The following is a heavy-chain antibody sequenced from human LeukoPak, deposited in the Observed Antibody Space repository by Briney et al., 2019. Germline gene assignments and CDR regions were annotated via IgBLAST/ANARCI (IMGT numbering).Heavy chain of an antibody. CDR2: ITNNGGST. D-gene: IGHD3-22*01. J-gene: IGHJ4*02. Sequence: GRSLRLSCAASGFTFSSYGMHWVRQTPGKGLEYISAITNNGGSTYYVNSVKGRFTISRDNSKNTLYLQMGSLRVEDTAVYYCARGPRQGSNGYEPIDYWGQGTLVTVSS. CDR3: ARGPRQGSNGYEPIDY. CDR1: GFTFSSYG. V-gene: IGHV3-64*01.